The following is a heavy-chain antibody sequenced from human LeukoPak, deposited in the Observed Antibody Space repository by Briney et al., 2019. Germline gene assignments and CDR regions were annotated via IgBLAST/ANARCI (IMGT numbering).Heavy chain of an antibody. D-gene: IGHD4-17*01. CDR3: AKEALLSYGDYTYVEL. CDR2: LSGSGDST. J-gene: IGHJ4*02. Sequence: GGSLRLSCVASGFTFSGYAMSWVRQAPGKGLEWVSSLSGSGDSTYYADSVKGRFTISRDNSKNTLYLQMDSLRAEDTAIYFCAKEALLSYGDYTYVELWGQGTLVTVSS. V-gene: IGHV3-23*01. CDR1: GFTFSGYA.